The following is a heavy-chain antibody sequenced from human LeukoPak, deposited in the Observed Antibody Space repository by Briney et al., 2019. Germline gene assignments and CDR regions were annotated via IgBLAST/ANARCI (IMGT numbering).Heavy chain of an antibody. CDR3: ARVQTTRSYYFDY. V-gene: IGHV3-23*01. D-gene: IGHD1-7*01. J-gene: IGHJ4*02. CDR2: ISGSGGKT. Sequence: GGSLRLSCAASGFTFSSYAMTWVRQAPGKGLEWVSLISGSGGKTYYADSVKGRFTISRDNSKNTLHLQMNSLRAEDTAVYYCARVQTTRSYYFDYWGQGTLVTVSS. CDR1: GFTFSSYA.